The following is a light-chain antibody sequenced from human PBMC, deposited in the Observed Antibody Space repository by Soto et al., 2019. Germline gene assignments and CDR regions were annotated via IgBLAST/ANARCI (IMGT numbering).Light chain of an antibody. CDR2: GAS. V-gene: IGKV3-15*01. J-gene: IGKJ1*01. Sequence: EIVMTQSPATLSVSPGERATLSCRASQSVSSNLAWYQQKPGQAPRLLMYGASTRATGIPSRFSGSGSETEFTLTISRLESEDFPIYYCQQYSTWWTFGQGTKVDIK. CDR3: QQYSTWWT. CDR1: QSVSSN.